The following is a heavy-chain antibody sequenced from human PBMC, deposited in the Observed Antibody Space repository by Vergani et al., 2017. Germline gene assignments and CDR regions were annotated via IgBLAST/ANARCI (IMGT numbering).Heavy chain of an antibody. Sequence: QVQLQESGPGLVRPSQTLSLTCTVSGGSISSGSYYCSWFRQPAGKGLEWIGRFYTGGGTSYNPSLKSQVTISVDKSKNQFSLHLSSVTAAAAAVYYCAREPLYSTTWPFLLLDMDVWGQGTTVTVSS. D-gene: IGHD6-13*01. CDR1: GGSISSGSYY. CDR2: FYTGGGT. J-gene: IGHJ6*02. CDR3: AREPLYSTTWPFLLLDMDV. V-gene: IGHV4-61*02.